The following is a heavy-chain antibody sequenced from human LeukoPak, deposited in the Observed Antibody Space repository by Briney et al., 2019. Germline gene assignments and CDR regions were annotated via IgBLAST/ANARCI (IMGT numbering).Heavy chain of an antibody. CDR3: ARDWGVGGRPGYMDV. J-gene: IGHJ6*03. Sequence: SETLSLTCTVSGGSISNKYWSWIRQPPGKGLEWIGYIYHSGSTNYNPSLKSRVTILVDTSKNQFSLKLSSVTAADTAVYFCARDWGVGGRPGYMDVWGKGTTVTVSS. V-gene: IGHV4-59*01. D-gene: IGHD6-6*01. CDR2: IYHSGST. CDR1: GGSISNKY.